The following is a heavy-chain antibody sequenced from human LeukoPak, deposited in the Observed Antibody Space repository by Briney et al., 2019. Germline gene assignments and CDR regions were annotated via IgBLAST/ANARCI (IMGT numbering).Heavy chain of an antibody. D-gene: IGHD3-10*01. CDR2: ISSSDSTI. V-gene: IGHV3-48*02. Sequence: GGSLRLSCAASGFTFSSYTMDWVRQAPGKGLEWVSYISSSDSTIYYADSVKGRFTISRDNAKNSPYLQMNSLRDEDTAVYYCAREVLTGSYYIDYWGQGTLVTVSS. CDR3: AREVLTGSYYIDY. CDR1: GFTFSSYT. J-gene: IGHJ4*02.